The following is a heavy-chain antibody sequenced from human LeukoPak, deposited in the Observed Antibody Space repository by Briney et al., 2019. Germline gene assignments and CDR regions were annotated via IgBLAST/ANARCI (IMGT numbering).Heavy chain of an antibody. V-gene: IGHV1-69*06. CDR3: ARGRLRLGELSLYYFDY. CDR2: IIPIFGTA. J-gene: IGHJ4*02. CDR1: GGTFSSYA. D-gene: IGHD3-16*02. Sequence: GASVKVSCKASGGTFSSYAISWVRQAPGQGLEWMGGIIPIFGTANYAQKFQGRVTITADKSTSTAYMELSSLRSEDTAVYYCARGRLRLGELSLYYFDYWGQGTLVTVSS.